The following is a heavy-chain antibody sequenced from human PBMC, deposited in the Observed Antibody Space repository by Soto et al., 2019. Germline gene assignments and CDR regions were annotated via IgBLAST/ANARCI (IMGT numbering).Heavy chain of an antibody. CDR1: GYTFTSYA. V-gene: IGHV1-3*01. Sequence: ASVKVSCKASGYTFTSYAMHWVRQAPGQRLEWMGWINAGNGNTKYSQKFQGRVTITRDTSASTAYMELSSLRSEDTAVYYCARANSGSYYFDDWGQGTLVTVSS. D-gene: IGHD1-26*01. CDR3: ARANSGSYYFDD. CDR2: INAGNGNT. J-gene: IGHJ4*02.